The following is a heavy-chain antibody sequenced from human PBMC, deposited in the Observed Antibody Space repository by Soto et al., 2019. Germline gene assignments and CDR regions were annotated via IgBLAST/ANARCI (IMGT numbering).Heavy chain of an antibody. D-gene: IGHD5-12*01. V-gene: IGHV4-4*07. Sequence: SETLSLTCTVSGGSINTFYWSWVRQPAGKGLEWIGRIFSSGSTSFNPSLENRVAMSVDTSKNHFSLNLSSVTAADLAVYYCAREGSYSAYNFAHGIQLWSFDFWGQGALVTVSS. CDR1: GGSINTFY. CDR2: IFSSGST. J-gene: IGHJ4*02. CDR3: AREGSYSAYNFAHGIQLWSFDF.